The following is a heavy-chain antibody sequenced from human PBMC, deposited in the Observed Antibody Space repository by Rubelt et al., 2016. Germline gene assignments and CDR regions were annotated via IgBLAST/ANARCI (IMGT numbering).Heavy chain of an antibody. V-gene: IGHV4-59*08. CDR2: IYYSGST. D-gene: IGHD2-8*01. J-gene: IGHJ2*01. CDR3: ARSLGYCSNGLCYGVCWNFDL. Sequence: GGIGYIYYSGSTNYNPSLKSRLSISVDTSKSQFSLKLSSVTAADTAVYYCARSLGYCSNGLCYGVCWNFDLWGRGTVATVSS.